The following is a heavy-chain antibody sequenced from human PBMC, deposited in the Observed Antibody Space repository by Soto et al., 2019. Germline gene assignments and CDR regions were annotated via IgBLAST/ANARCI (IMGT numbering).Heavy chain of an antibody. CDR2: ITGAGGTA. D-gene: IGHD3-10*01. Sequence: EVQLLESGGNLVQPGGSLRLSCAASGLTFTNYGMTWVRQAPGKGLEWVATITGAGGTAHYADSVKGRFTISRDNSKNTLFLQMNGLRDEDTAIYFCAKEAFNPGVRLHGMDVWGQGTTVTVSS. CDR1: GLTFTNYG. J-gene: IGHJ6*02. CDR3: AKEAFNPGVRLHGMDV. V-gene: IGHV3-23*01.